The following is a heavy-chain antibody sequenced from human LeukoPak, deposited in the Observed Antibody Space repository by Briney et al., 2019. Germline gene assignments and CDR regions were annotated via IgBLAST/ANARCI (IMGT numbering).Heavy chain of an antibody. CDR3: ALTTQVDPTQSPTSY. J-gene: IGHJ4*02. V-gene: IGHV5-51*01. D-gene: IGHD2-15*01. CDR2: ISAGDSDT. CDR1: GFSFSSYG. Sequence: GESLKISCLWSGFSFSSYGIGWMRQMPGKGLEWMGFISAGDSDTRYSPSFQGQVTISADKSISTAYLQWSSLKASDTAMYFCALTTQVDPTQSPTSYRGQGTLVTVSS.